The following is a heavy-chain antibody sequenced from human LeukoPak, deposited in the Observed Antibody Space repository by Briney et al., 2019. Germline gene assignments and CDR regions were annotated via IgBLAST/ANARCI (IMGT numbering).Heavy chain of an antibody. V-gene: IGHV1-69*13. Sequence: ASVKVSCKASGGTFSSYAISWVRQAPGQGLEWMGGIIPIFGTANYAQKFQGRVTITADESTSTAYMELSSLRSEDTAVYYCARPTDYYGSGSYRLATPENYYYGMDVWGQGTTVTVSS. CDR3: ARPTDYYGSGSYRLATPENYYYGMDV. CDR1: GGTFSSYA. CDR2: IIPIFGTA. J-gene: IGHJ6*02. D-gene: IGHD3-10*01.